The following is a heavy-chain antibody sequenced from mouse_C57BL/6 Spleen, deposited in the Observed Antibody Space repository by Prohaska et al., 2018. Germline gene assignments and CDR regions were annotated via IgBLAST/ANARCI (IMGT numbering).Heavy chain of an antibody. CDR2: IRLKSDNYAT. D-gene: IGHD2-1*01. J-gene: IGHJ2*01. Sequence: EVKLEESGGGLVQPGGSMKLSCVASGFTFSNYWMNWVRQSPEKGLEWVAQIRLKSDNYATHYAESVKGRFTISRDDSKSSVYLQMNNLRAEDTGIYYCIKGNYYFDYWGQGTTLTVSS. CDR1: GFTFSNYW. CDR3: IKGNYYFDY. V-gene: IGHV6-3*01.